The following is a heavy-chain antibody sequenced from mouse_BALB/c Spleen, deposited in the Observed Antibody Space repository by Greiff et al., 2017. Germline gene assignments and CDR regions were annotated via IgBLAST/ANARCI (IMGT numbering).Heavy chain of an antibody. V-gene: IGHV3-2*02. Sequence: EVQLVESGPGLVKPSQSLSLTCTVTGYSITSDYAWNWIRQFPGNKLEWMGYISYSGSTSYNPSLKSRISITRDTSKNQFFLQLNSVTTEDTATYYCARRGVTTFFDWYFDVWGAGTTVTVSS. J-gene: IGHJ1*01. CDR1: GYSITSDYA. CDR2: ISYSGST. D-gene: IGHD2-2*01. CDR3: ARRGVTTFFDWYFDV.